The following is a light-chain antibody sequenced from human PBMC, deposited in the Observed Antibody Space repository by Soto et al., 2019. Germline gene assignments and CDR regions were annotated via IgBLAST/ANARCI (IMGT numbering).Light chain of an antibody. CDR1: QRVSSNY. CDR3: QQYGSPLT. Sequence: EIVLTQSPGTLSLSPGERATLSCRASQRVSSNYLAWYQQKPGQAPRLLIHGASYRATGIPDSFNGSGSGSDFTLSISTLEPAQLAVHYCQQYGSPLTYGRGTKV. V-gene: IGKV3-20*01. CDR2: GAS. J-gene: IGKJ4*02.